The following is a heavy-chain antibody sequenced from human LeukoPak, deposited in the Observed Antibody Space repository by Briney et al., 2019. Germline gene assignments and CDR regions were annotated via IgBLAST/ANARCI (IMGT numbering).Heavy chain of an antibody. V-gene: IGHV4-59*08. D-gene: IGHD3-10*01. J-gene: IGHJ4*02. CDR2: IYYSGST. CDR1: GGSISSYY. CDR3: ARRGTMLRGVIVWDY. Sequence: PSETLSLTCTVSGGSISSYYWSWIRQPPGKGLEWIGYIYYSGSTNYNPSLKSRVTISVDTSKTQFSLKLSSVTAADTAVYYCARRGTMLRGVIVWDYWGQGTLVTVSS.